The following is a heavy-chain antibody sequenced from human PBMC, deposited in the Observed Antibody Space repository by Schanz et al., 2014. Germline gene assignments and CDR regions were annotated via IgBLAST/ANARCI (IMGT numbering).Heavy chain of an antibody. Sequence: EVQLLESGGGLVQPGGSLRLSCAASGFTFSSYAMSWVRQAPGKGLEWVSAISGSGGSTYYADSVKGRFTVSRDNAKNSVYLQMNGLRVEDTAVYFCVSQTGSPNYWGQGTLVTVSS. J-gene: IGHJ4*02. CDR2: ISGSGGST. V-gene: IGHV3-23*01. CDR3: VSQTGSPNY. CDR1: GFTFSSYA. D-gene: IGHD6-13*01.